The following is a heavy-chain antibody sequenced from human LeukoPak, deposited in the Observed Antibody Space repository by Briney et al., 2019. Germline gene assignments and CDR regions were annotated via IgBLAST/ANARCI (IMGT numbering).Heavy chain of an antibody. D-gene: IGHD3-22*01. CDR3: TRDTMNYYDSSGFYYYYGMDV. CDR1: GGSINSGGYY. Sequence: SETLSLTCTVSGGSINSGGYYGSWIRQRPGKGLEWIGYIYYGGSTNYNPSLKSRVTISVDTSKNQFSLKLSSVTAADTAVYYCTRDTMNYYDSSGFYYYYGMDVWGQGTTVTVSS. CDR2: IYYGGST. V-gene: IGHV4-61*08. J-gene: IGHJ6*02.